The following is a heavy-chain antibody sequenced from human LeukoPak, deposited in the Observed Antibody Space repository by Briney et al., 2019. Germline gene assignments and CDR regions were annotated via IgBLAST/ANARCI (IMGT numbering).Heavy chain of an antibody. CDR3: AHGTLRSGWYFFEEDPPPELDY. V-gene: IGHV2-5*02. CDR2: IYWDDDK. Sequence: SGPTLVNPTQTLTLTCTFSGFSLSTSGVGVGWIRQPPGKALEWLALIYWDDDKRYSPSLKSRLAITKDTSKNQVVLTMTNMDPVDTATYYCAHGTLRSGWYFFEEDPPPELDYWGQGALVTVSS. J-gene: IGHJ4*02. CDR1: GFSLSTSGVG. D-gene: IGHD6-19*01.